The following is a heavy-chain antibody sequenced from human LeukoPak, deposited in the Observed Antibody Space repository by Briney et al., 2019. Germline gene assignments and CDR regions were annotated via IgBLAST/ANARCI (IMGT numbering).Heavy chain of an antibody. V-gene: IGHV1-18*01. CDR2: ISGYNGNT. Sequence: ASVNVSCKASGYTFSSYGIASVRQAPGQGLDWMGWISGYNGNTNYAQKLQGRVSMTTDTSTTTAYMELRSLTSDDTALYYCARSSLGTITAGPFDYWGQGTLVTVSS. J-gene: IGHJ4*02. CDR3: ARSSLGTITAGPFDY. CDR1: GYTFSSYG. D-gene: IGHD5-12*01.